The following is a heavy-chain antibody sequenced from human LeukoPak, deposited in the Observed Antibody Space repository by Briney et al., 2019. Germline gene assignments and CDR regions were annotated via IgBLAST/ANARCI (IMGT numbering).Heavy chain of an antibody. Sequence: SETLSLTCAVSGYSISSGYYWGWIRQPAGKGLEWIGSIYHSGSTYYNPSLKSRVTISVDTSKNQFSLKLSSVTAADTAVYYCARRIAAAGTFFDYWGQGTLVTVSS. CDR2: IYHSGST. V-gene: IGHV4-38-2*01. CDR1: GYSISSGYY. J-gene: IGHJ4*02. CDR3: ARRIAAAGTFFDY. D-gene: IGHD6-13*01.